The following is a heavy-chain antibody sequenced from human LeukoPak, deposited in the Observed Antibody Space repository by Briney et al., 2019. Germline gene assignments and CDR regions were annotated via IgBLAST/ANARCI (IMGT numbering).Heavy chain of an antibody. J-gene: IGHJ3*02. CDR3: ATSYDFWSGYYTSHDAFDI. D-gene: IGHD3-3*01. Sequence: WASVKVSCKVSGYTLTELSMHWVRQAPGKGLEWMGGFDPEGGETIYAQKFQGRVTMTEDTSTDTAYMELSSLRSEDTAVYYCATSYDFWSGYYTSHDAFDIWGQGTMVTVSS. V-gene: IGHV1-24*01. CDR2: FDPEGGET. CDR1: GYTLTELS.